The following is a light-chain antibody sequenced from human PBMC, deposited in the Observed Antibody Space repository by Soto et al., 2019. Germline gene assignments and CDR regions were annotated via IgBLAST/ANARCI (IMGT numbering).Light chain of an antibody. Sequence: DIQMTQSPSSLSASVGDRVTITCRASQTISNYLNWYQQKPGKAPKLLIYAASSLQSGVPSRFSGSGSGTDFTLTISSLQPEDFATYYCQHYNSYSEAFGQGTRLEIK. CDR1: QTISNY. V-gene: IGKV1-39*01. J-gene: IGKJ5*01. CDR2: AAS. CDR3: QHYNSYSEA.